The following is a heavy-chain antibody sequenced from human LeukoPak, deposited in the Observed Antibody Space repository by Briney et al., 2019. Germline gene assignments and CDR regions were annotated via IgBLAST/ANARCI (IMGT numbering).Heavy chain of an antibody. Sequence: PGGSLRLSCAASGFSLSNYWMSWVRQAPGKGLEWVANINQDGSDKYYVDSVMGRFTISKDNAKNSVYLQMNSLRPEDTAIYYCAWYGVTHGLDVGGQGRTVTVSS. CDR3: AWYGVTHGLDV. D-gene: IGHD3-10*01. V-gene: IGHV3-7*01. J-gene: IGHJ6*02. CDR2: INQDGSDK. CDR1: GFSLSNYW.